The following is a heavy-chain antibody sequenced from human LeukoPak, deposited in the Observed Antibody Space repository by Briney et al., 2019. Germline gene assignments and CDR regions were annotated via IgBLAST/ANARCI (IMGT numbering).Heavy chain of an antibody. D-gene: IGHD3-22*01. CDR1: GGSISSSSYY. J-gene: IGHJ6*03. Sequence: SETLSLTCTVSGGSISSSSYYWGWIRQPPGKGLEWLGSIYYSGSTYYKPSLRSRVTISVDTSKSQFSLKLSSVTAADTAVYYCARETYYYDSSGYYPYMDVWGKGTTVTVSS. CDR2: IYYSGST. CDR3: ARETYYYDSSGYYPYMDV. V-gene: IGHV4-39*07.